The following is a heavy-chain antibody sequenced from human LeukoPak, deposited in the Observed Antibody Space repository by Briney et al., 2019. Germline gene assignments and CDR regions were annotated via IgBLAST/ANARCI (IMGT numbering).Heavy chain of an antibody. CDR3: ANEDYDVLTGYRTIWFDP. CDR1: GFTFSIFI. Sequence: GGSLRLSCEASGFTFSIFIMTWGCQAPGKGLEWVSTFTNHHTTYYTDSVKGRFTISRDNSKNTLYLQMDSVRPEDTAVYYCANEDYDVLTGYRTIWFDPWGQGTLVTVSS. D-gene: IGHD3-9*01. V-gene: IGHV3-23*01. CDR2: FTNHHTT. J-gene: IGHJ5*02.